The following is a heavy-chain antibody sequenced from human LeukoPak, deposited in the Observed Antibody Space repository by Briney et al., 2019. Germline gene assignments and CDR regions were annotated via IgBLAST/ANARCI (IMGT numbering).Heavy chain of an antibody. D-gene: IGHD3-9*01. Sequence: GGSLRLSCAVSGITLSNYGMSWVRQAPGKGLEWVSVIYTDGNTYSADSVKGRFTISSDNSKNTLYLQMNSLRAEDTAVYFCASYSPILTAFDYWGQGTLVTVSS. CDR2: IYTDGNT. CDR1: GITLSNYG. V-gene: IGHV3-66*01. J-gene: IGHJ4*02. CDR3: ASYSPILTAFDY.